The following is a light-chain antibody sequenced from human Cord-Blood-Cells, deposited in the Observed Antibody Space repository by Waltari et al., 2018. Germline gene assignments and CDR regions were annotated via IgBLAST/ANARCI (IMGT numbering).Light chain of an antibody. CDR1: SGHSSYA. J-gene: IGLJ3*02. CDR2: LNSDGSH. Sequence: QLVLTQSPSASASLGASVKLTCTLSSGHSSYAIAWHQQQPEKGPRYLMKLNSDGSHSKGAGITDRFSGSSSGAERYLTISSLQSEDEADYYCQTWGTGIQVFGGGTKLTVL. CDR3: QTWGTGIQV. V-gene: IGLV4-69*01.